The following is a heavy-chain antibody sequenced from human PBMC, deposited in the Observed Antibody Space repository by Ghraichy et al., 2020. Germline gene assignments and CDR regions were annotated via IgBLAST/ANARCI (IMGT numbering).Heavy chain of an antibody. D-gene: IGHD6-13*01. CDR3: ARGRYSSSPGGG. CDR2: INHSGST. J-gene: IGHJ4*02. V-gene: IGHV4-34*01. CDR1: GGSFSGYY. Sequence: SETLSLTCAVYGGSFSGYYWSWIRQPPGKGLEWIGEINHSGSTNYNPSLKSRVTISVDTSKNQFSLKLSSVTAADTAVYYCARGRYSSSPGGGWGQGTLVTVSS.